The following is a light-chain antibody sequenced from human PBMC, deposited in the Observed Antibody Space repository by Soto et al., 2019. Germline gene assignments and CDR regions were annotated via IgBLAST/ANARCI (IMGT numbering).Light chain of an antibody. CDR1: QSVGRN. CDR2: GAS. CDR3: QQYNHGPPLT. Sequence: EIVMTQSPATLSVSPGERATLSCRASQSVGRNLAWYQQKPGKAPRLLIYGASTMATGIPARFSGSGSGTEFTLTISSLQSEDFAIYSCQQYNHGPPLTFGGGTKVEIK. V-gene: IGKV3-15*01. J-gene: IGKJ4*01.